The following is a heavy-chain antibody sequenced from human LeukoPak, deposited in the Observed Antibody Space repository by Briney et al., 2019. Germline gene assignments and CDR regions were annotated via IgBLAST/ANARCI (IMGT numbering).Heavy chain of an antibody. V-gene: IGHV4-34*01. CDR2: INHSGST. Sequence: PSETLSLTCAVYGGSFSGYYWSWIRQPPGKRLEWIGEINHSGSTNYNPSLKSRVTISVDTSKKQFSLKLSSVTAADTAVYYCARGVTWIRVYYYGMDVWGQGTTVTVSS. CDR1: GGSFSGYY. D-gene: IGHD5-18*01. J-gene: IGHJ6*02. CDR3: ARGVTWIRVYYYGMDV.